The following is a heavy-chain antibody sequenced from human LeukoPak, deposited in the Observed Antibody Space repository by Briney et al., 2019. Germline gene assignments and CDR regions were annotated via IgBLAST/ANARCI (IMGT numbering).Heavy chain of an antibody. CDR3: ARDPGGNWNDSDY. D-gene: IGHD1-20*01. V-gene: IGHV3-53*01. CDR2: ISSGGNT. CDR1: GFIVSNNY. Sequence: PGGSLRLSCAASGFIVSNNYLNWVRQAPGKGLEWVSVISSGGNTYYIDSVKGRFTISRDNSRNTLYLQMNSLRAEDTAVYYCARDPGGNWNDSDYWGQGTLVTVSS. J-gene: IGHJ4*02.